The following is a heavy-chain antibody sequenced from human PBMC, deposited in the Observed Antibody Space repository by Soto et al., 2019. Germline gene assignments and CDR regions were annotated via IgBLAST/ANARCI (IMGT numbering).Heavy chain of an antibody. J-gene: IGHJ3*02. V-gene: IGHV3-7*01. Sequence: QLVESGGGLVQPGGSLRLSCAASGFTFSSHWMTWVRQAPGKGLEWVANIRQDGREEHYLDSVKGRFTLSRDNAQNSLYLQMNRLRVEDTAVYYCAKSEGYSFDIRGQGTLVTVSS. D-gene: IGHD1-1*01. CDR2: IRQDGREE. CDR3: AKSEGYSFDI. CDR1: GFTFSSHW.